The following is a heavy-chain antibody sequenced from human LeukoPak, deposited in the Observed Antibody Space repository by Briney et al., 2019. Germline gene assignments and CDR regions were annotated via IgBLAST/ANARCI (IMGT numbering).Heavy chain of an antibody. D-gene: IGHD1-14*01. CDR3: AKPARTDYADY. Sequence: GGSLRLSCAASGFTFSSYAINWVRQAPGKGLEWVSSISASGGSTYYADSVKGRFTISRDNSKNTLYLQMNSLRAEDTAAYYCAKPARTDYADYWGQGTLVTVSS. CDR2: ISASGGST. J-gene: IGHJ4*02. CDR1: GFTFSSYA. V-gene: IGHV3-23*01.